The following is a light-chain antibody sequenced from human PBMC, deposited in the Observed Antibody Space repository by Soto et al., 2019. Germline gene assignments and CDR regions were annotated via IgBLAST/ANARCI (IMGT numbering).Light chain of an antibody. CDR3: QRSYGAPYT. Sequence: DIQMTQPPSSLSASVGDRVIITCRASQSISTYLNWYQQKPGKAPNLLIHAASSLQSGVPSRFSGSGSGTDFTLTINSLQPEDFATYYCQRSYGAPYTFGQGTKLEIK. J-gene: IGKJ2*01. CDR2: AAS. CDR1: QSISTY. V-gene: IGKV1-39*01.